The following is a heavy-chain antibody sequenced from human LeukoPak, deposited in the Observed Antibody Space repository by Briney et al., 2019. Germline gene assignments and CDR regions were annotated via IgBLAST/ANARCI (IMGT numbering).Heavy chain of an antibody. D-gene: IGHD5-12*01. CDR2: INQGGGVK. Sequence: GGSLRLSCAASRFSFRDFWMTWVRQAPGKGLEWVANINQGGGVKYYVDSVKRRFTISRDDTERSLYVQMNSLRDEDTAVYYCARFGYSGWNLENWGQGTLVTVSS. CDR1: RFSFRDFW. CDR3: ARFGYSGWNLEN. V-gene: IGHV3-7*02. J-gene: IGHJ4*02.